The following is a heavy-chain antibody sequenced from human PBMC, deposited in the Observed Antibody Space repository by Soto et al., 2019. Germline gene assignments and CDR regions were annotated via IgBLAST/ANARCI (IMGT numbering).Heavy chain of an antibody. D-gene: IGHD3-16*02. J-gene: IGHJ6*01. CDR3: AKERQHRRAHRLNYGMDV. Sequence: VGSLRLSCAASGFTFSSYAMSWVRQAPGKGLEWVSAISGSGGSTYYADSVKGRFTISRDNSKNTLYLQMNSLRAEDTAVYYCAKERQHRRAHRLNYGMDVWGQGTTGLVSS. CDR2: ISGSGGST. V-gene: IGHV3-23*01. CDR1: GFTFSSYA.